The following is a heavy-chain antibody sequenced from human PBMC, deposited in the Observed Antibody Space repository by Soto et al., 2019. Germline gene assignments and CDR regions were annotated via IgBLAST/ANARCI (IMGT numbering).Heavy chain of an antibody. CDR3: AKCMQAYWNYDAHHI. J-gene: IGHJ3*02. V-gene: IGHV3-23*02. CDR1: GFTFSSYS. CDR2: ITSSGGTT. D-gene: IGHD1-7*01. Sequence: SGGSLRLSCAASGFTFSSYSMTWVRQAPGKGLEWVAHITSSGGTTYYGDSVKGRFTISRGTSRNTLYLQMNSLRAEDTALYYCAKCMQAYWNYDAHHIWGQGTMVTVSS.